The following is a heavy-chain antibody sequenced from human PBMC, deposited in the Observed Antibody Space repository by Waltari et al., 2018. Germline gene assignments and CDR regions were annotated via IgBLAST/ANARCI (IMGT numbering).Heavy chain of an antibody. CDR3: VREWRNFDY. CDR1: GCTLCTYS. V-gene: IGHV3-48*04. Sequence: EVQLVASGGGLVQPGGSLKLSCAASGCTLCTYSMIWVRQAPGKGLECVSFITYSSSTTYYADSVKGRFTISRDNAKNSLYLQMDSLRAEDTAVYYCVREWRNFDYWGQGTLVTVSS. CDR2: ITYSSSTT. J-gene: IGHJ4*02. D-gene: IGHD5-12*01.